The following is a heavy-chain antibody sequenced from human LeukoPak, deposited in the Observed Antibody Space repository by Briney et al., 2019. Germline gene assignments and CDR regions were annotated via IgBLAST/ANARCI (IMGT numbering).Heavy chain of an antibody. D-gene: IGHD2-21*02. V-gene: IGHV4-59*02. CDR3: ARQPPNTASDY. Sequence: SETLSLTCAVSGGSVNGYYWSWIRQTPGMGLEWIGYIYSSGDINYNPSLTSRLTMSVDTSNNQVSLKLSSVTAADTAVYFCARQPPNTASDYWGQGTLVTVSS. J-gene: IGHJ4*02. CDR2: IYSSGDI. CDR1: GGSVNGYY.